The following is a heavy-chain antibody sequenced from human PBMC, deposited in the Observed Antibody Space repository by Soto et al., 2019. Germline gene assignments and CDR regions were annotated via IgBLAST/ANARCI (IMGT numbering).Heavy chain of an antibody. CDR3: ARQLVVPDRLFDY. J-gene: IGHJ4*02. CDR1: GVSISSYY. V-gene: IGHV4-59*01. Sequence: SETLSLTCTVSGVSISSYYWSWIRQPPGKGLEWIGYIYYSGSTNYNPSLKSRLTISVDTSKNQFSLKLSSVTAADTAVYYCARQLVVPDRLFDYWGQGTLVTVSS. D-gene: IGHD2-2*01. CDR2: IYYSGST.